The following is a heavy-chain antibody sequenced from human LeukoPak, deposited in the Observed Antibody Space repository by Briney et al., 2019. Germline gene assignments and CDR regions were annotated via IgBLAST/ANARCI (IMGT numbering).Heavy chain of an antibody. J-gene: IGHJ5*02. D-gene: IGHD6-13*01. V-gene: IGHV3-53*01. Sequence: GGSLRLSCAASGFTFSSDAMSWVRQAPGKGLEWVSVIYSGGSTYYADSVKGRFTISRDNSKNTLYLQMNSLRAEDTAVYYCARLAAAATGWFDPWGQGTLVTVSS. CDR2: IYSGGST. CDR1: GFTFSSDA. CDR3: ARLAAAATGWFDP.